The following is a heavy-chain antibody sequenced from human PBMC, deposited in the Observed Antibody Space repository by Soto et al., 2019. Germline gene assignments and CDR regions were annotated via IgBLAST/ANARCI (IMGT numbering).Heavy chain of an antibody. Sequence: SETLSLTCAVSSGSISSSNWWSWVRQPPGKGLEWIGKINHGGSTHYNPSLKSRVTISVDQSKNQFSLKLSAVTAADTAVYYCARAPSATRYYYYYMDVWGKGTTVTVSS. V-gene: IGHV4-4*02. CDR1: SGSISSSNW. J-gene: IGHJ6*03. CDR3: ARAPSATRYYYYYMDV. CDR2: INHGGST. D-gene: IGHD2-15*01.